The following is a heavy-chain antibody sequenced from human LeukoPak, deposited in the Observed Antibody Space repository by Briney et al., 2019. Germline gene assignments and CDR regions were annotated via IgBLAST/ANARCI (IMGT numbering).Heavy chain of an antibody. D-gene: IGHD3-22*01. CDR2: ISYDGSNK. CDR1: GFTFSSYA. Sequence: PGGSLRLSCAASGFTFSSYAMHWVRQAPGKGLEWVAVISYDGSNKYYADSVKGRFTISRDNSKNTLYLQMNSLRAEDTAVYYCARDLLRVGSYYDSSLVFDYWGQGTLVTVSS. CDR3: ARDLLRVGSYYDSSLVFDY. J-gene: IGHJ4*02. V-gene: IGHV3-30-3*01.